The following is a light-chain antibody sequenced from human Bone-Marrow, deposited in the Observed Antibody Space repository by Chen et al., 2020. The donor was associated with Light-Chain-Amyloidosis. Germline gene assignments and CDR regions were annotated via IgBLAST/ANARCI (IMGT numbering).Light chain of an antibody. CDR1: QSTRYY. J-gene: IGKJ4*01. V-gene: IGKV1-39*01. CDR2: AAY. Sequence: DIHMTKSPSHLSASVGDRATITCRASQSTRYYLNWYQQKPGKAPKLLSYAAYTLQSGVPSRFSGSGSWTDFTRTISSLQPEDFATYYCQQTYSTPLTFGGGTKVDIK. CDR3: QQTYSTPLT.